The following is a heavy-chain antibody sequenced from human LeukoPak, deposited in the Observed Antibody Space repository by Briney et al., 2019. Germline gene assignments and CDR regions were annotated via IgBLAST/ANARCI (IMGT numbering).Heavy chain of an antibody. CDR3: ARDQSWTTGFDI. CDR1: GDSVSSNRAT. J-gene: IGHJ3*02. V-gene: IGHV6-1*01. CDR2: TYYMSKWYN. D-gene: IGHD2-8*02. Sequence: SQTLSLTCAISGDSVSSNRATWNWIRQSPSRGLECLGRTYYMSKWYNDYAVSVKSRITINPDTSKNQFSLRLNSVTPEDTAVYFCARDQSWTTGFDIWGQGTMVTVSS.